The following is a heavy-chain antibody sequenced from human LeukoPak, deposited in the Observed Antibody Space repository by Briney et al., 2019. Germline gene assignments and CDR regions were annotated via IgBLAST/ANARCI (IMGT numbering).Heavy chain of an antibody. Sequence: PGGSLRLSCAASGFTFSSYDMNWVRQAPGKGPEWVSAINGGGCSTYYADSVRGRFTISRDNAKNTLYLQMNSLRAEDTAVYYCAKKETVVSPGNYFDHWGQGTLVTVSS. D-gene: IGHD4-23*01. CDR3: AKKETVVSPGNYFDH. V-gene: IGHV3-23*01. CDR1: GFTFSSYD. CDR2: INGGGCST. J-gene: IGHJ4*02.